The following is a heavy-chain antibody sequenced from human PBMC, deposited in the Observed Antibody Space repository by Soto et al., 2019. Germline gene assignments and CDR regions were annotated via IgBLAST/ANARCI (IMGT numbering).Heavy chain of an antibody. CDR3: ATNDAIDYYYYGMDV. CDR2: IYHSGST. D-gene: IGHD2-8*01. V-gene: IGHV4-4*02. CDR1: GGSISSSNW. J-gene: IGHJ6*02. Sequence: QVQLQESGPGQVKPSGTLALTCAVSGGSISSSNWWSWVRQPPGKGLEWIGEIYHSGSTNYNPSLKSRVTISVDKSKNQFSLKLSSVTAADTAVYYCATNDAIDYYYYGMDVWGQGTTVTVSS.